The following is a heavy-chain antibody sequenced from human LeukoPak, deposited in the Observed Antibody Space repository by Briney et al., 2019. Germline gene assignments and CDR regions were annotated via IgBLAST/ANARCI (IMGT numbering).Heavy chain of an antibody. V-gene: IGHV1-8*01. CDR3: TRVSYRSSATTSYYYYKMDV. CDR2: MNPNSGNT. J-gene: IGHJ6*03. CDR1: GYTLTSYD. Sequence: ASVKVSCKASGYTLTSYDINWVRQAPGQGLEWMGWMNPNSGNTGYEQKFQGRVTMTRNISTSTAYMEVSRLRSEDTAMYYCTRVSYRSSATTSYYYYKMDVWGKGTTVTISS. D-gene: IGHD6-19*01.